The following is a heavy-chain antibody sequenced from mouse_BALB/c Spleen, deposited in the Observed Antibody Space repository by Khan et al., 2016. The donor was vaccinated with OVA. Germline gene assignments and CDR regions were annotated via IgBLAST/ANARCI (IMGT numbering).Heavy chain of an antibody. D-gene: IGHD3-1*01. CDR1: GYSFTAYI. CDR2: INPNNGDT. Sequence: VQLQQPGPDLVKPGASMRISCKASGYSFTAYIMNWVRRSHGKNLEWIGLINPNNGDTTYNQKFKGKATLTVDKSSSTAYMELLSLTSEDSAVFYCTRSGYGGFAYWGQGTLVTVSA. J-gene: IGHJ3*01. V-gene: IGHV1-18*01. CDR3: TRSGYGGFAY.